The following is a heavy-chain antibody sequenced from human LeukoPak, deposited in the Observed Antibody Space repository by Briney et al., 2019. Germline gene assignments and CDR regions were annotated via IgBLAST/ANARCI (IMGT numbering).Heavy chain of an antibody. J-gene: IGHJ4*02. V-gene: IGHV1-69*13. D-gene: IGHD3-22*01. Sequence: ASVKVSCKASGGSFSSYGISWVRQAPGQGLEWMGGIIPMFATANYAQKFQGRVTITADESTSTAYMELSSLKSEDTAVYYCARDPWTYYYDSGYRSLPQPFDYWGQGTLVTVSS. CDR1: GGSFSSYG. CDR3: ARDPWTYYYDSGYRSLPQPFDY. CDR2: IIPMFATA.